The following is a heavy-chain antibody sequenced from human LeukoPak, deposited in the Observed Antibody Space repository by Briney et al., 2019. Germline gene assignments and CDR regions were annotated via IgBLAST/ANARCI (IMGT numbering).Heavy chain of an antibody. J-gene: IGHJ5*02. D-gene: IGHD3-16*01. CDR2: ISWNSGSI. CDR1: GFTFDDYA. V-gene: IGHV3-9*01. Sequence: GGSLRLSCAASGFTFDDYAMHWVRQAPGKGLEWVSGISWNSGSIVYADSVKGRFTISRDNAKNSLYLQMNSLRAEDTAFYYCAKGGPPKFLGANWFDPGGRGPLVTVSS. CDR3: AKGGPPKFLGANWFDP.